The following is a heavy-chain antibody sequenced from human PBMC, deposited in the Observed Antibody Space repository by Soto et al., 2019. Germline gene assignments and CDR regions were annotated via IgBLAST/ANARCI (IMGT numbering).Heavy chain of an antibody. CDR2: MNPNSGNT. V-gene: IGHV1-8*01. CDR3: ARKKALRFSECSLNLDYYYGMDV. J-gene: IGHJ6*02. CDR1: GYTFTSYD. D-gene: IGHD3-3*01. Sequence: ASVKVSCKASGYTFTSYDINWVRQATGQGLEWMGWMNPNSGNTGYAQKFQGRGTMTRNTSISTAYMELSSLRSEDTAVYYCARKKALRFSECSLNLDYYYGMDVWGQGTTVTVYS.